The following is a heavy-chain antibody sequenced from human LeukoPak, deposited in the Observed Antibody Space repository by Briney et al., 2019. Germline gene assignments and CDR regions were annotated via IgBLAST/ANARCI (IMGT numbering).Heavy chain of an antibody. CDR1: GGSFSGYY. CDR2: ISRSDNTI. CDR3: ARILGLAHDY. J-gene: IGHJ4*02. Sequence: LSLTCAVYGGSFSGYYWSWIRQAPGKGLEWISYISRSDNTIYYADSVKGRFTISRDNAKNSLYLQMNSLRAEDTAVYYCARILGLAHDYWGQGTLVTVSS. D-gene: IGHD3-9*01. V-gene: IGHV3-11*04.